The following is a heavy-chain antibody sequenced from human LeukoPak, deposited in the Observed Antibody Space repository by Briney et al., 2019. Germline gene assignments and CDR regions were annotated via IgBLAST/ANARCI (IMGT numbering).Heavy chain of an antibody. D-gene: IGHD5-24*01. CDR1: GYTFTVYC. J-gene: IGHJ4*02. CDR3: ARSEQWVDRQMATITTPADY. Sequence: ASVTLSCKASGYTFTVYCMHWARQAPGQGLELMGRIDPNSGGTNYAQKFQGRVTITRDTSISTPYMELSRLRSDDTAVYYCARSEQWVDRQMATITTPADYWGERTLVTVSS. V-gene: IGHV1-2*06. CDR2: IDPNSGGT.